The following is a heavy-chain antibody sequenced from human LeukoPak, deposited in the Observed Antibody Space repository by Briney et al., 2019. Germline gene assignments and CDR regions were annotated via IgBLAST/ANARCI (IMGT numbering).Heavy chain of an antibody. CDR3: ARDSLTGYYDLDY. CDR1: GFTFSSYA. J-gene: IGHJ4*02. CDR2: ISYDGSNK. D-gene: IGHD3-9*01. Sequence: PGGSLRLSCAASGFTFSSYAMHWVRQAPGKGLEWVAVISYDGSNKYYADSVKGRFTISRDNAKNSLYLQMNSLRAEDTAVYYCARDSLTGYYDLDYWGQGTLVTVSS. V-gene: IGHV3-30*04.